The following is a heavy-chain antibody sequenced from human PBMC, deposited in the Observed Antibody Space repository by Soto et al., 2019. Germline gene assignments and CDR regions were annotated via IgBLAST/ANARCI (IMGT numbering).Heavy chain of an antibody. V-gene: IGHV3-21*01. CDR3: ARGTYYGVDY. CDR1: GFTVSSNY. CDR2: ISYSSSYI. Sequence: GGSLRLSCAASGFTVSSNYMSWVRQAPGKGLEWVSSISYSSSYIYYADSVKGRFTISRDNAKNSLYLQMNSLRAEDTAGYYCARGTYYGVDYWGQGTLVTVSS. J-gene: IGHJ4*02. D-gene: IGHD3-3*01.